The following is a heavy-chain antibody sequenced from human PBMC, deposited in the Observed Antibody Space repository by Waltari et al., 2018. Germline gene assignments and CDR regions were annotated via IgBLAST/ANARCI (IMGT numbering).Heavy chain of an antibody. Sequence: EVQLLESGGGLVQPGGSLRLSCAASGFPFSSYAMSWVRQAPGKGLEWVSAISGSGGSTYYADSVKGRFTISRDNSKNTLYLQMNSLRAEDTAVYYCAKALWGSYRPDYWGQGTLVTVSS. J-gene: IGHJ4*02. CDR2: ISGSGGST. CDR3: AKALWGSYRPDY. CDR1: GFPFSSYA. D-gene: IGHD3-16*02. V-gene: IGHV3-23*01.